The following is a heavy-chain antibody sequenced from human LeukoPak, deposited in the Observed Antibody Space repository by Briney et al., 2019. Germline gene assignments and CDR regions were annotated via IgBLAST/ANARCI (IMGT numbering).Heavy chain of an antibody. Sequence: GGSLRLSCEGSGFIFSSYGMHWVRQAPGKGLEWVAVISFDGSDKYFADSVRGRFTISRDNSKNTLYLQMNSLRAEDTAVYYCATSTDGSYASAFDYWGQGILVTVSS. CDR3: ATSTDGSYASAFDY. CDR2: ISFDGSDK. D-gene: IGHD3-10*01. CDR1: GFIFSSYG. V-gene: IGHV3-30*03. J-gene: IGHJ4*02.